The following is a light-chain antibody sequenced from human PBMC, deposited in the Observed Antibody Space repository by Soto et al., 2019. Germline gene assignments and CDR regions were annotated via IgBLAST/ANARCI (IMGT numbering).Light chain of an antibody. Sequence: EIQKTQEPSTLSESVGSRVTITCRASQSISSWLAWYQQKPGKAPKLLIYDASSLESGVPSRFSGSGSGTECTLTIPSLPPDEFAPYYCQHHHSDPGTLGQGTKVDIK. CDR1: QSISSW. V-gene: IGKV1-5*01. J-gene: IGKJ1*01. CDR3: QHHHSDPGT. CDR2: DAS.